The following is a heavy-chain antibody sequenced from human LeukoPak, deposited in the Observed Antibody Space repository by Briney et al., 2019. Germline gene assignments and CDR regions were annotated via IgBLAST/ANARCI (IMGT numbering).Heavy chain of an antibody. J-gene: IGHJ1*01. CDR2: ISGSGGST. CDR3: ARRPVAAEYFQH. D-gene: IGHD6-25*01. Sequence: GGSLRLSCAASGFTFSSYAMSWVRQAPGKGLEWVSAISGSGGSTYYADSVKGRFTISRDLSTNTLYPQMNSLTTEVTAMYFCARRPVAAEYFQHWGQGTLVTVSS. CDR1: GFTFSSYA. V-gene: IGHV3-23*01.